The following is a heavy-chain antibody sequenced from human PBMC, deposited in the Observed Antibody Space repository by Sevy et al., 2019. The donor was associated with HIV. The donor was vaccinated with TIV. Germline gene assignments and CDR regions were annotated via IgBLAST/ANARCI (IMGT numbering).Heavy chain of an antibody. V-gene: IGHV3-21*01. D-gene: IGHD3-10*01. CDR3: VRPYGSGSWEAFDI. CDR2: ISGSSNYI. CDR1: GFTFSSYT. Sequence: GGSLRLSCAASGFTFSSYTMNWVRQAPGKGLEWVSSISGSSNYIYYGDSVKGRFTISRDNAKNSVYLQMNSLRAEDTAAYYCVRPYGSGSWEAFDIWGQGTMVTVSS. J-gene: IGHJ3*02.